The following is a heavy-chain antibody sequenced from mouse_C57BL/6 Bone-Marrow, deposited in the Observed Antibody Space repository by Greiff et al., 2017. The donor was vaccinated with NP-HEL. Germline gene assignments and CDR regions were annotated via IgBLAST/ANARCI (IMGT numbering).Heavy chain of an antibody. CDR2: IYPSDSET. CDR1: GYTFTSYW. Sequence: QVQLKQSGAELVRPGSSVKLSCKASGYTFTSYWMDWVKQRPGQGLEWIGNIYPSDSETHYNQKFKDKATLTVDKSSSTAYMQLSSLTSEDSAVYYCARDYYGSRFAYWGQGTLVTVSA. CDR3: ARDYYGSRFAY. V-gene: IGHV1-61*01. J-gene: IGHJ3*01. D-gene: IGHD1-1*01.